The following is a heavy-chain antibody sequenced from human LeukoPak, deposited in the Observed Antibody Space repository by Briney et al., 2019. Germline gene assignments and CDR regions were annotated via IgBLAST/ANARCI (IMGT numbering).Heavy chain of an antibody. Sequence: ASVKVSCKASGYTFTSYDVNWVRQATGQGLEWMGWMNPSSGNTGFGQKFQGRVSLTRDTSTSTAYTELSSLRSDDTAVYYCTRGPSGYGLGWFDPWGQGTLVTVSS. CDR1: GYTFTSYD. CDR2: MNPSSGNT. V-gene: IGHV1-8*01. D-gene: IGHD5-12*01. CDR3: TRGPSGYGLGWFDP. J-gene: IGHJ5*02.